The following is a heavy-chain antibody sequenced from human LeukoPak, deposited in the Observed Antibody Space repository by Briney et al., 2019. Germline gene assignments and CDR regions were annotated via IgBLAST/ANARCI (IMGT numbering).Heavy chain of an antibody. D-gene: IGHD6-13*01. CDR3: ARIAAATDYYYYGMDV. V-gene: IGHV5-10-1*01. Sequence: GESLKISCKGSAYSFTSYWISWVRQMPGKGLEWMGRIDPSDSYTNYSPSFQGHVTISADKSISTAYLQWSSLKASDTAMYYCARIAAATDYYYYGMDVWGQGTTVTVSS. CDR1: AYSFTSYW. J-gene: IGHJ6*02. CDR2: IDPSDSYT.